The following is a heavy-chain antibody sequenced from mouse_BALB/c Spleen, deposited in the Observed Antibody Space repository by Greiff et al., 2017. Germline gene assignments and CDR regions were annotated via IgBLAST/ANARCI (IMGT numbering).Heavy chain of an antibody. J-gene: IGHJ4*01. CDR1: GFTFSDYY. D-gene: IGHD1-1*01. V-gene: IGHV5-4*02. Sequence: EVHLVESGGGLVKPGGSLKLSCAASGFTFSDYYMYWVRQTPEKRLEWVATISDGGSYTYYPDSVKGRFTISRDNAKNNLYLQMSSLKSEDTAMYYCGTTSYAMDYWGQGTSVTVSS. CDR2: ISDGGSYT. CDR3: GTTSYAMDY.